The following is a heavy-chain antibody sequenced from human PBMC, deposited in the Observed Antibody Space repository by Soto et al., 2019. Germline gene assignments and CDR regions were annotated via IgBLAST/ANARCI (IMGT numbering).Heavy chain of an antibody. Sequence: SETLSLTCAVSGASIGTSNWWSWVRQSPGKGLEWIGEIHDSGSTESNPSLKSRVTISLDKSKNQFSLNVSSVTAADTAVYYCARSGGSGIYSYLSLDYWGHGTLVTVSS. CDR3: ARSGGSGIYSYLSLDY. J-gene: IGHJ4*01. CDR1: GASIGTSNW. D-gene: IGHD3-10*01. V-gene: IGHV4-4*02. CDR2: IHDSGST.